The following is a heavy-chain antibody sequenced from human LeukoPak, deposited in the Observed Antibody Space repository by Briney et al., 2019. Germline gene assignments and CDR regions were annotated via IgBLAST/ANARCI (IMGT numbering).Heavy chain of an antibody. V-gene: IGHV4-30-4*01. Sequence: SETLSLTCTVSGGSISSGDYYWGWIRQPPGKGLEWSGYTYYSGSTYYNPSLKSRVTISEDTSKNQFSLKLSSVTAADTAVYYCASYGDYFDYWGQGTLVTVSS. J-gene: IGHJ4*02. CDR1: GGSISSGDYY. CDR3: ASYGDYFDY. CDR2: TYYSGST. D-gene: IGHD4-17*01.